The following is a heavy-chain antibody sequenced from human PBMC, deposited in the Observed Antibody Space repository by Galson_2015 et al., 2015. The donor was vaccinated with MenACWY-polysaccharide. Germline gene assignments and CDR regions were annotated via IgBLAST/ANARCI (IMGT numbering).Heavy chain of an antibody. CDR1: GGSISSYY. CDR3: ARHDPLGIAARPVDYGMDV. Sequence: ETLSLTCTVSGGSISSYYWSWIRQPPGKGLEWIGYIYYSGSTNYNPSLKSRVTISVDTSKNQFSLKLSSVTAADTAVYYCARHDPLGIAARPVDYGMDVWGQGTTVTVSS. J-gene: IGHJ6*02. D-gene: IGHD6-6*01. CDR2: IYYSGST. V-gene: IGHV4-59*08.